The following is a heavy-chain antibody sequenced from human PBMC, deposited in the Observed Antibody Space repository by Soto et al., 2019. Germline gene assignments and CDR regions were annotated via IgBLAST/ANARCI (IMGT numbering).Heavy chain of an antibody. D-gene: IGHD2-2*01. CDR3: ARDDHIVVVPTSLGAMDV. CDR2: IYHSGNT. J-gene: IGHJ6*02. Sequence: SETLSLTCAVYGGSISSNKWWSWVRQRPGKGLEWIGEIYHSGNTNYNPSLKSRVTISLDKSKNQFSLKLTSVTAADSAVYYCARDDHIVVVPTSLGAMDVWGQGTTVTVSS. V-gene: IGHV4-4*02. CDR1: GGSISSNKW.